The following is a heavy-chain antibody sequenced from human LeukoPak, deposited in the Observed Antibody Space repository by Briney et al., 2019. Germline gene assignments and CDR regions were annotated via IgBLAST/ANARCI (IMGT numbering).Heavy chain of an antibody. CDR3: AREDRYTSGSFDY. V-gene: IGHV3-66*02. D-gene: IGHD6-19*01. CDR2: IYSGGST. J-gene: IGHJ4*02. Sequence: PGGSLRLSCAASGFTASSNHMNWVRQAPGKGLEWVSVIYSGGSTYYADSVKGRFTISRDNSKNTLYLQMNSLTAEDTAVYYCAREDRYTSGSFDYWGQGTLVTVSS. CDR1: GFTASSNH.